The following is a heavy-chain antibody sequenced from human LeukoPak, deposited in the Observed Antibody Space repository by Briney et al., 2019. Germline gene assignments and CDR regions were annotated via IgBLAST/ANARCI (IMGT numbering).Heavy chain of an antibody. D-gene: IGHD2-8*01. CDR2: IGFDGSKI. V-gene: IGHV3-30*02. Sequence: PGGSLRLSCVASGFTFSSYGMQWVRQAPGKGLERVAFIGFDGSKIYYADSVKGRFTISRDNSKNTVNLQMNSLRVEDTAVYYCAKDSDTYGHRHFDHWGQGTLVTVSS. J-gene: IGHJ4*02. CDR1: GFTFSSYG. CDR3: AKDSDTYGHRHFDH.